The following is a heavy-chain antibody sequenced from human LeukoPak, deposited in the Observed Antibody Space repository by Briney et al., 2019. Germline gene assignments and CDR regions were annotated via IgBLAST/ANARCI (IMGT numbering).Heavy chain of an antibody. V-gene: IGHV3-21*01. D-gene: IGHD6-19*01. CDR2: ISSSSSYI. Sequence: GGSLRLSCAASGFTFSSYSMNWVRQARGKGLEWVSSISSSSSYIYYADSVKGRFTISRDTAKNSLYLQMNSLRAEDTAVYYCARYSSGWRSPFDYWGQGTLVTVSS. CDR3: ARYSSGWRSPFDY. CDR1: GFTFSSYS. J-gene: IGHJ4*02.